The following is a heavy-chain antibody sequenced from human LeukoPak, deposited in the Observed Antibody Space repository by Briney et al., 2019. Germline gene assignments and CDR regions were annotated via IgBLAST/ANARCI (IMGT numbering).Heavy chain of an antibody. D-gene: IGHD5-12*01. CDR1: GFTVSSSY. Sequence: PGGSLRLSCAASGFTVSSSYMSWVRQAPGKGLEWVSVIYSGGTTYYADSVKGRFTISRDNSENTLYLQMNSLRAEDTAVYYCARRRGYSGDDWGHAFDIWGQATMVTVST. CDR2: IYSGGTT. V-gene: IGHV3-53*01. CDR3: ARRRGYSGDDWGHAFDI. J-gene: IGHJ3*02.